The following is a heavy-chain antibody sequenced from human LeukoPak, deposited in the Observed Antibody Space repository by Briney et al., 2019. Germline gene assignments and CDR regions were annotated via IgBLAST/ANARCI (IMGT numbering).Heavy chain of an antibody. J-gene: IGHJ6*02. CDR3: ARGAYYGSGLPYYYYGMDV. V-gene: IGHV3-48*04. D-gene: IGHD3-10*01. CDR2: ISSSSSTI. CDR1: GFTFSSYS. Sequence: GGSLRLSCAASGFTFSSYSMNWVRQAPGKGLEWVSYISSSSSTIYYTDSVKGRFTISRDNAKNSLYLQMNSLRAEDTAVYYCARGAYYGSGLPYYYYGMDVWGQGTTVTVSS.